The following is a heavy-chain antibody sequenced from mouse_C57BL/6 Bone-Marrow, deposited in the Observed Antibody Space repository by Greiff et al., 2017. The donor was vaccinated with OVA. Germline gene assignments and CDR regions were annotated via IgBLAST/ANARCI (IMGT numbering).Heavy chain of an antibody. Sequence: QVQLQQPGAELVKPGASVKLSCKASGYTFTSYWMHWVKQRPGQGLEWIGMIHPKSGSTNYNEKFKSKATLTVDKSSSTAYTQLSSLTSEDSAVYYCARLRDYPYAMDYWGQGTSVTVSS. D-gene: IGHD2-4*01. V-gene: IGHV1-64*01. CDR2: IHPKSGST. CDR1: GYTFTSYW. J-gene: IGHJ4*01. CDR3: ARLRDYPYAMDY.